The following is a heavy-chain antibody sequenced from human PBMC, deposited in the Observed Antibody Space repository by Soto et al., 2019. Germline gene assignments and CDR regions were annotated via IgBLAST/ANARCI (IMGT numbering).Heavy chain of an antibody. J-gene: IGHJ4*02. CDR3: AKSRLEQYFFDY. V-gene: IGHV4-31*03. CDR1: GGSISRGXYY. D-gene: IGHD6-19*01. CDR2: IYYSGST. Sequence: QVQLQESGPGLVKPSQTLSLTCTVSGGSISRGXYYWSWIRQHPGKGLEWIGYIYYSGSTYYNPSLKSRVTISVDTSKNQFSVKLSSVTAADTAVYFCAKSRLEQYFFDYWGQGTLVTVSS.